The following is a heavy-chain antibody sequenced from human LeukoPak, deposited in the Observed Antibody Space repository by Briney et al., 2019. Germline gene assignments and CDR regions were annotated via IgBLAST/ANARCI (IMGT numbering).Heavy chain of an antibody. Sequence: PSETLSLTCTVSGGSVSSGSYYWSWIRQPPGKGLGWIGYIYHSGSTYYNPSLKSRVTISVDRSRNQFSLKLSSVTAADTAVYYCARAKPLYCGGDCYYFDYWGQGTLVTVSS. D-gene: IGHD2-21*02. CDR3: ARAKPLYCGGDCYYFDY. J-gene: IGHJ4*02. CDR1: GGSVSSGSYY. CDR2: IYHSGST. V-gene: IGHV4-30-2*01.